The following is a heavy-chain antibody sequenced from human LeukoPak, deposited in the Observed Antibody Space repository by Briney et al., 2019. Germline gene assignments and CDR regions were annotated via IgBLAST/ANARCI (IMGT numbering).Heavy chain of an antibody. CDR1: GDSIDSYY. CDR3: ARGGVQLALARD. D-gene: IGHD5-18*01. CDR2: IYYSGTT. V-gene: IGHV4-31*03. J-gene: IGHJ4*02. Sequence: SETLSLTCTVSGDSIDSYYWSWIRQHPGKGLEWIGNIYYSGTTYYKPSLKSRVTISVDTSKNQFSLELSSVAAADTAVYYCARGGVQLALARDWGQGTLVTVSS.